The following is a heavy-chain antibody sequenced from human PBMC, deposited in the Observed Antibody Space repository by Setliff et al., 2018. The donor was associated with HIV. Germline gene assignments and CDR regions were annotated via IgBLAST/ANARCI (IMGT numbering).Heavy chain of an antibody. V-gene: IGHV4-61*03. J-gene: IGHJ4*02. CDR1: GGSVSSGSYY. CDR3: ARDGFWSGYIDY. Sequence: LSLTCTVSGGSVSSGSYYWSWIRQPPGKGLEWIGYIYYSGSTKHNPSLKSRVTISVDTSKNHFSLKLRSVTAADTAVYYCARDGFWSGYIDYWGQGTLVTAPQ. D-gene: IGHD3-3*01. CDR2: IYYSGST.